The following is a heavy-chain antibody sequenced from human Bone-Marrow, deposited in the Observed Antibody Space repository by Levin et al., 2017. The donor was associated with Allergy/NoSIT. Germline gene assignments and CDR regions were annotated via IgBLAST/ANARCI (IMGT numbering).Heavy chain of an antibody. D-gene: IGHD3-22*01. CDR1: GFSLRTSGVG. CDR3: AHAYYHLGYAMDV. Sequence: QTLSLTCTFSGFSLRTSGVGVAWIRQPPGKALEWLAVIYWNDDKFYNPSLKSRLTITKDTSKNQVVLIMANLDSVDTATYYCAHAYYHLGYAMDVWGQGTTVTVSS. V-gene: IGHV2-5*01. CDR2: IYWNDDK. J-gene: IGHJ6*02.